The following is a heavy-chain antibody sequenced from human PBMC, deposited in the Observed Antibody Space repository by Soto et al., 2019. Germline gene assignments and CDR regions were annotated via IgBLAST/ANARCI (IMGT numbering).Heavy chain of an antibody. V-gene: IGHV3-30-3*01. CDR1: GFTFSNYA. Sequence: VQLVESGGGVVQPGRSLRLSCAASGFTFSNYAMYWVRQAPGKGLEWVAVISYDGNNKYYADSVKGRFTISRDNSKNTLYLQINNLRAVDTAVYYCARAGCDGGTCYTLVGLRYGMDVWSQGTTVTVSS. J-gene: IGHJ6*02. CDR2: ISYDGNNK. D-gene: IGHD2-15*01. CDR3: ARAGCDGGTCYTLVGLRYGMDV.